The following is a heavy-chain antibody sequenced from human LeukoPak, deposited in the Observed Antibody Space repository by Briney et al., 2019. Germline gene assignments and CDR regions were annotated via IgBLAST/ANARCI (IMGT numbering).Heavy chain of an antibody. D-gene: IGHD3-10*02. V-gene: IGHV3-30*02. J-gene: IGHJ6*03. CDR1: GFTFSSYG. Sequence: PGGSLRLSCAASGFTFSSYGMHWVRQAPGKGLEWVAIIRSDGSDKSYAHSVEGRVTISRDNSQNTRFLPMNSLRAEDTAVYFCAKAPDVAGFYMDVWGKGTTVTVSS. CDR3: AKAPDVAGFYMDV. CDR2: IRSDGSDK.